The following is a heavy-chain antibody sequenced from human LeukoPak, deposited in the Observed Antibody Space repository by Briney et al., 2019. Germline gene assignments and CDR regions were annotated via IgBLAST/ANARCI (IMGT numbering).Heavy chain of an antibody. Sequence: ASVKVSCKASGGTFSSYAISWVRQAPGQGLEWMGRIIPILGIANYAQKFQGRVTITADKSTSTAYMELSSLRSEDTVVYYCAGVDYYGSGTGGPFDYWGQGTLVTVSS. CDR3: AGVDYYGSGTGGPFDY. CDR1: GGTFSSYA. V-gene: IGHV1-69*04. J-gene: IGHJ4*02. D-gene: IGHD3-10*01. CDR2: IIPILGIA.